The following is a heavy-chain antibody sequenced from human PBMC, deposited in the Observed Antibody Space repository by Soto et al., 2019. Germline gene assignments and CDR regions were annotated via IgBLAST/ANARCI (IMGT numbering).Heavy chain of an antibody. D-gene: IGHD2-2*02. CDR2: IIPIFNST. V-gene: IGHV1-69*06. Sequence: ASVKVSCKVSGSRFSNYVISWVRQAPGHGLEWLGRIIPIFNSTKYAQNFQGRVTITADKSTSTASLELSSLRSDDTAVYFCAREGRGKKAGYNGLVSLGYWGQGTLVTVYS. J-gene: IGHJ4*02. CDR3: AREGRGKKAGYNGLVSLGY. CDR1: GSRFSNYV.